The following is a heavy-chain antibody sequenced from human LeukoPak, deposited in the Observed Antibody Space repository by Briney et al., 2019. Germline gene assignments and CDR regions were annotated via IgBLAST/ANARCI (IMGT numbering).Heavy chain of an antibody. CDR3: ARLVGYYSRGSCYHFDY. CDR2: IYYSGTT. V-gene: IGHV4-30-4*01. J-gene: IGHJ4*02. CDR1: GGSISSGDDY. D-gene: IGHD2-15*01. Sequence: PSQTLSLTYTVSGGSISSGDDYWSWIRQPPGKGLEWIGYIYYSGTTYYNPSLKSRASISVDTSKNQFSLKLTSVTAADTAVYFCARLVGYYSRGSCYHFDYWGQGSLVTVSS.